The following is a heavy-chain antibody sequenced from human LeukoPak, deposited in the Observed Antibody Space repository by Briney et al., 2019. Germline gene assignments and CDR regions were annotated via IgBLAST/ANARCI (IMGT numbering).Heavy chain of an antibody. Sequence: SETLSLTCTVSGGSISSYYWSWIRQPPGKGLEWIGYIYYSGSTNYNPSLKSRVTTSVDTSKNQFSLKLSSVTAADTAVYYCARYSRYYDFWSGSPPIDAFDIWGQGTMVTVSS. CDR2: IYYSGST. D-gene: IGHD3-3*01. CDR1: GGSISSYY. CDR3: ARYSRYYDFWSGSPPIDAFDI. V-gene: IGHV4-59*01. J-gene: IGHJ3*02.